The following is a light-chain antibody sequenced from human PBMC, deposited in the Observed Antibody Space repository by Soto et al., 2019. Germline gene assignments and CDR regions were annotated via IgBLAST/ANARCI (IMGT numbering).Light chain of an antibody. V-gene: IGKV3-20*01. CDR3: QQYGDSPLT. CDR2: GAS. Sequence: EIFLTRSPGTLSLSPGERATVSCRASQNIGNKVGWYQQKPGQAPRLLIYGASSRATGIPDRFSGSGSGTDFTLSITRLEPEDFAVYYCQQYGDSPLTFGGGTKVDIK. CDR1: QNIGNK. J-gene: IGKJ4*01.